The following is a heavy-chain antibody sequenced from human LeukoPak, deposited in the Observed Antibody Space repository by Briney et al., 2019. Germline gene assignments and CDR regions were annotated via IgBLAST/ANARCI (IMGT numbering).Heavy chain of an antibody. D-gene: IGHD4/OR15-4a*01. CDR3: ARALSSNDYGDPGWFDP. CDR2: IYYSGNT. V-gene: IGHV4-31*03. CDR1: GGSISSGGYY. Sequence: SQTLSLTCTVSGGSISSGGYYWSWIRQHPGKGLEWIGYIYYSGNTYYNPSLKSRVTISVDTSKNQFSLKLSSVTAADTAVYFCARALSSNDYGDPGWFDPWGQGTLVTVSS. J-gene: IGHJ5*02.